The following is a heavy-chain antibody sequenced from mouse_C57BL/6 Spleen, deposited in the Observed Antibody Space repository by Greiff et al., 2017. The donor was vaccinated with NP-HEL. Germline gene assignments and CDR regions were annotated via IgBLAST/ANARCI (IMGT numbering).Heavy chain of an antibody. V-gene: IGHV14-4*01. CDR3: TLGSTWFAY. CDR2: IDPENGDT. CDR1: GFNIKDDY. Sequence: VHVKQSGAELVRPGASVKLSCTASGFNIKDDYMHWVKQRPEQGLEWIGWIDPENGDTEYASKFQGKATITADTSSNTAYLQLSSLPSEDTAVYYCTLGSTWFAYWGQGTLVTVSA. J-gene: IGHJ3*01. D-gene: IGHD1-1*01.